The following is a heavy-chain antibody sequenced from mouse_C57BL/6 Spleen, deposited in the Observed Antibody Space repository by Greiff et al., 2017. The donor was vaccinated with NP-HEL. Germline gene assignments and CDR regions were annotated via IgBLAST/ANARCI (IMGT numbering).Heavy chain of an antibody. J-gene: IGHJ4*01. V-gene: IGHV1-62-2*01. CDR2: FYPGSGSI. D-gene: IGHD2-3*01. Sequence: VQLQESGAELVKPGAAVKLSCKASGYTFTEYTIHWVKQRSGQGLEWIGWFYPGSGSIKYNEKFKDKATLTADKSSSTVYMELSRLTSEDSAVYFCARPDGYYPHYYAMDYWGQGTSVTVSS. CDR3: ARPDGYYPHYYAMDY. CDR1: GYTFTEYT.